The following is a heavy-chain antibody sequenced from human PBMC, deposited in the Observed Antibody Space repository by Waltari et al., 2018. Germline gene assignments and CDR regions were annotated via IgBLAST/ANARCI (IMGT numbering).Heavy chain of an antibody. V-gene: IGHV1-18*04. J-gene: IGHJ2*01. Sequence: QTQLVQSGVEVKRPGASVKVSCKASGYSFSDYKIPWVRQAPGQGLGWMGWISGYNDDTNYAQNFQGRVTMTTDRSTATAYLELTSLKSDDTAVYYCARGAVFGVVINWYFDLWGPGTLVTVSS. D-gene: IGHD3-3*01. CDR2: ISGYNDDT. CDR1: GYSFSDYK. CDR3: ARGAVFGVVINWYFDL.